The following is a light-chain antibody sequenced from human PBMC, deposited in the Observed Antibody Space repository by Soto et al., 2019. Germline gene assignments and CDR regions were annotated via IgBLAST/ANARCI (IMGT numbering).Light chain of an antibody. CDR3: CSCAGTHYV. CDR1: SSDVGSYNL. V-gene: IGLV2-23*01. Sequence: QSVLTQPASVSGSPGQSITISCTGTSSDVGSYNLVSWYQQHPGKAPKLMIYEGSKRPSGVSNRFSGSKSGNTASLTISGLQAEDEADYYCCSCAGTHYVFGTGTKVTVL. CDR2: EGS. J-gene: IGLJ1*01.